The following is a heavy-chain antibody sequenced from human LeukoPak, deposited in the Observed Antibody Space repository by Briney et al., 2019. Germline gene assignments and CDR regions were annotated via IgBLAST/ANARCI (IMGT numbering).Heavy chain of an antibody. CDR1: GGSISSGGYY. Sequence: SETLSLTCTVSGGSISSGGYYWSWIRQPPGKGLEWIGYIYHSGSTYYNPSLKSRVTISVDRSKNQFSLRLASVTAADTAVYYCARGLYYCSSTSCPRAHTFDYWGQGTLVTVSS. CDR2: IYHSGST. D-gene: IGHD2-2*01. J-gene: IGHJ4*02. V-gene: IGHV4-30-2*01. CDR3: ARGLYYCSSTSCPRAHTFDY.